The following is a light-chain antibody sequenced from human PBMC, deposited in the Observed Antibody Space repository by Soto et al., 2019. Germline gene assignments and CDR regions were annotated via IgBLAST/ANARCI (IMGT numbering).Light chain of an antibody. J-gene: IGKJ4*01. V-gene: IGKV1-5*01. CDR3: QRYDNWPLT. CDR1: QSISSW. Sequence: DIQMTQSPSTLSASVGDRVTITCRDSQSISSWLAWYQQKRGKAPKFXIYDASSLESGVPSRFSGSGSGTEFSLTISSLQSEDFAVYYCQRYDNWPLTFGGGTKVDI. CDR2: DAS.